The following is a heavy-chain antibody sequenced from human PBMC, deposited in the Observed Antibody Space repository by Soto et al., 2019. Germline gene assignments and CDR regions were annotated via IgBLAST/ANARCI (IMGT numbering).Heavy chain of an antibody. D-gene: IGHD3-22*01. V-gene: IGHV1-69*01. CDR2: LIPIFGTA. CDR1: GGTFSSYA. J-gene: IGHJ4*02. Sequence: QVQLVQSGAEVKKPGSSVKVSCKASGGTFSSYAISWVQQAPGQGLEWMGGLIPIFGTANYAQKFQGRVTITADESTSTAYMELSSLSSEDTAVYYCAVNMIVVAKGGFDYWGQGTLVTVSS. CDR3: AVNMIVVAKGGFDY.